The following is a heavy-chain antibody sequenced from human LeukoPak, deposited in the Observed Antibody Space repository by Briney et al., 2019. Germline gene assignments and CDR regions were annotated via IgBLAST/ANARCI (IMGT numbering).Heavy chain of an antibody. CDR1: GGSFSGYF. CDR2: INHSGST. V-gene: IGHV4-34*01. Sequence: SETLSLTCAVYGGSFSGYFWTWIRQPPGKGLEWIGEINHSGSTNYNPSLKSRVTISVDTSKNQFSLKLTSVTAADTAVYYCARRSKGSSGYYYFDYWGQGTLVTVSS. J-gene: IGHJ4*02. CDR3: ARRSKGSSGYYYFDY. D-gene: IGHD3-22*01.